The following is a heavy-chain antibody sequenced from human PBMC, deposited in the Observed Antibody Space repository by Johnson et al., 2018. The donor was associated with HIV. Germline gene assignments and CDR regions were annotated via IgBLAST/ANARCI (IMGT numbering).Heavy chain of an antibody. V-gene: IGHV3-30*03. Sequence: QVQLVESGGGVVQPGRSLRLSCAASGFTFSSYGMHWVRQAPGKGLEWVAVISYTGGSIDYAGSVKGRFTVSRDNSEKIVYLQMNSLRAEDTAVYLCARRGSHYYYSHGHLTETGFDLWGQGTAVTVSS. J-gene: IGHJ3*01. D-gene: IGHD3-22*01. CDR3: ARRGSHYYYSHGHLTETGFDL. CDR1: GFTFSSYG. CDR2: ISYTGGSI.